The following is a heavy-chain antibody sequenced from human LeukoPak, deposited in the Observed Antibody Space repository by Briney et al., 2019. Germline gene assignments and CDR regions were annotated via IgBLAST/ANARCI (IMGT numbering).Heavy chain of an antibody. CDR3: GYYDSSGYVDY. CDR2: INHSGST. V-gene: IGHV4-34*01. D-gene: IGHD3-22*01. J-gene: IGHJ4*02. CDR1: GGSFSSYY. Sequence: SETLSLTCAVYGGSFSSYYWSWIRQPPGKGLEWIGEINHSGSTNYNPSLKSRVTISVDTSKNQFSLKLSSVTAADTAVYYCGYYDSSGYVDYWGQGTLVTVSS.